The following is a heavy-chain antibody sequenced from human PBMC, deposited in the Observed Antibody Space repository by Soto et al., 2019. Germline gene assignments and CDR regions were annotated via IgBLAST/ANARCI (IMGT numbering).Heavy chain of an antibody. CDR2: INHSGST. CDR3: AKNPYHYYMDV. V-gene: IGHV4-34*01. CDR1: GGSFSGYY. Sequence: SETLSLTCAVYGGSFSGYYWSWIRQPPGKGLEWIGEINHSGSTNYNPSLKSRVTISVDTSKNQFSLKLSSVTAADTAVYYCAKNPYHYYMDVWGKGTTVTVSS. J-gene: IGHJ6*03. D-gene: IGHD3-16*01.